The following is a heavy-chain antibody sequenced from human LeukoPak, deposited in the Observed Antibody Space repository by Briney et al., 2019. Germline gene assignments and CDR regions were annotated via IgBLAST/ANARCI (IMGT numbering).Heavy chain of an antibody. Sequence: GGSLRLSCAASGFTFSSYWMHWVRQAPGKGLVWVSRTNSDGSSTSYADSVKGRFTISRDNAKNTLYLQMSSLRAEDTAVYYCARDTPEYFQHWGQGTLVTVSS. J-gene: IGHJ1*01. CDR2: TNSDGSST. CDR1: GFTFSSYW. V-gene: IGHV3-74*01. CDR3: ARDTPEYFQH.